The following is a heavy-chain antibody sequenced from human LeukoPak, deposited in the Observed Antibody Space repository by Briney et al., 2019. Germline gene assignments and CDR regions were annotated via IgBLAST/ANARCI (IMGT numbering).Heavy chain of an antibody. CDR3: ARGEGNILTYLGVY. CDR2: ISYDGSNK. Sequence: GGSLRLSCAASGFTFSSYAMHWVRQAPGKGLEWVAVISYDGSNKYYADSVKGRFTISRDNSKNTLYLQMNSLRAEDTAVYDCARGEGNILTYLGVYWGQGTLVTVSS. D-gene: IGHD3-9*01. V-gene: IGHV3-30*04. CDR1: GFTFSSYA. J-gene: IGHJ4*02.